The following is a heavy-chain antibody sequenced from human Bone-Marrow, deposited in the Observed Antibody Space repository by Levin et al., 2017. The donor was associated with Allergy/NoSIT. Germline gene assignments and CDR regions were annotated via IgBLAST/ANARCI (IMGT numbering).Heavy chain of an antibody. CDR2: ISASSRPQ. Sequence: PGGSLRLSCAASGFFFSTYSMHWVRQAPGKGLEWISYISASSRPQYYADSVKGRFTVSRDNAKNSVYLQMNSLRDEDTALYYCARGDWRGDVMTGLDVPDIWGQGTMVSVSS. J-gene: IGHJ3*02. CDR3: ARGDWRGDVMTGLDVPDI. CDR1: GFFFSTYS. D-gene: IGHD3-9*01. V-gene: IGHV3-48*02.